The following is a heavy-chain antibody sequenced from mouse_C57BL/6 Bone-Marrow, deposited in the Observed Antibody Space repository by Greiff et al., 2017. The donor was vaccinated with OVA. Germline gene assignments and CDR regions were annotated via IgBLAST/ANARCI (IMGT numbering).Heavy chain of an antibody. Sequence: VQLQQSGPELVKPGASVKISCKASGYTFTDYYINWVKQRPGQGLEWIGWIFPGSGSTYYNEKFKGKATLTVDKSSSTAYMLLRSLTSEDSAVYFCARRVWFSYYAMDYWGQGPSVTVSS. J-gene: IGHJ4*01. D-gene: IGHD2-2*01. CDR3: ARRVWFSYYAMDY. CDR2: IFPGSGST. CDR1: GYTFTDYY. V-gene: IGHV1-75*01.